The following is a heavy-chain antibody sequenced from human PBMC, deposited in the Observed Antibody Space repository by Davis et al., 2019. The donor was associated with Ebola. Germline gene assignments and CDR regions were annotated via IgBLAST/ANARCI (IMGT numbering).Heavy chain of an antibody. V-gene: IGHV3-48*04. CDR1: GFTFSSYR. CDR2: ISSSGSTI. CDR3: ARGGGSTSWDSDAFDI. Sequence: PGGSLRLSCAASGFTFSSYRMNWVRQAPGKGLEWVSYISSSGSTIYYADSVKGRFTISRDNAKNSLYLQMNSLRAEDTAVYYCARGGGSTSWDSDAFDIWGQGTMVTVSS. J-gene: IGHJ3*02. D-gene: IGHD2-2*01.